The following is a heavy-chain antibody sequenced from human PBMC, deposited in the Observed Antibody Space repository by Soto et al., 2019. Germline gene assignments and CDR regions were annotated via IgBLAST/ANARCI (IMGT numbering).Heavy chain of an antibody. J-gene: IGHJ4*01. CDR1: GVSISSGNW. D-gene: IGHD3-10*01. CDR2: IFHDGTA. V-gene: IGHV4-4*02. Sequence: SETLSLICAVSGVSISSGNWWTWVRQSPQRGLEYIGEIFHDGTANYYPSFERRVAISVDTSKNQFSLKLTSVTAADTAIYFCARLVYDTRLNYMYFDFWGHVTLVPVSS. CDR3: ARLVYDTRLNYMYFDF.